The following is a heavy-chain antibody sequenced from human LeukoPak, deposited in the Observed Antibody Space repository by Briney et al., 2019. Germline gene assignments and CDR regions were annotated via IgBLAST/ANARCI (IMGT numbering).Heavy chain of an antibody. D-gene: IGHD2-21*01. CDR2: ITHDGSDT. V-gene: IGHV3-74*01. J-gene: IGHJ3*02. Sequence: GGSLRLSCAASGFTFTNYWMHWVRHTPEKGLVWVSRITHDGSDTSYADSVKGRFTISRDSARDTLYLQMNGLRAEDTAVYYCARVPVAFGAFDIWGQGTVVTVSS. CDR1: GFTFTNYW. CDR3: ARVPVAFGAFDI.